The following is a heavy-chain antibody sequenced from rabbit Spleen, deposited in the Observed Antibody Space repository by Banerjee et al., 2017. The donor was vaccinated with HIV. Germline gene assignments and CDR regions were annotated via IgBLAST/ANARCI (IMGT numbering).Heavy chain of an antibody. J-gene: IGHJ4*01. CDR2: IDTNDGDT. Sequence: QEQLEESGGGLVKPGGPLKLTCTVSGFSFSSNWICWVRQAPGKGLEWIACIDTNDGDTVYASWAKGRFTISRTSSTTVTLQVTSLTAADTATYFCARGSATMTMVITGYYFGLWGPGTLVTVS. V-gene: IGHV1S45*01. D-gene: IGHD2-1*01. CDR1: GFSFSSNW. CDR3: ARGSATMTMVITGYYFGL.